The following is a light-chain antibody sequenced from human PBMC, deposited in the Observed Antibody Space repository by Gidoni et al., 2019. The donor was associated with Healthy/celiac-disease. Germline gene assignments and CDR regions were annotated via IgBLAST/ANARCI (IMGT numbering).Light chain of an antibody. CDR2: AAS. Sequence: DIQLTQSPSFLSASVGDRVTITCRASQGISSYLAWYQQKPEKAPKLLSYAASTLQSGVPSRFSGSGSGTEFTLTISSLQPEDFATYYCQQLNSYPRMYTFGQGTKLEIK. J-gene: IGKJ2*01. CDR3: QQLNSYPRMYT. V-gene: IGKV1-9*01. CDR1: QGISSY.